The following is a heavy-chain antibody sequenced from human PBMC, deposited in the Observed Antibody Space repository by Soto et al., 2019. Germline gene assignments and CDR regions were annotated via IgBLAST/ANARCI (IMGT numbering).Heavy chain of an antibody. V-gene: IGHV2-70*01. CDR1: GLSLTTRSMC. CDR3: ARSLNYVFWTGYLFDF. J-gene: IGHJ4*02. D-gene: IGHD3-3*01. Sequence: SRHALVNPKQTLTQHCTLSGLSLTTRSMCVLSIRQCPGKALEWLALIDWDGDTYYSTSLKTRLTISRDTSTNQVVLTMTNLDPADTATYFGARSLNYVFWTGYLFDFWGQGDRVTV. CDR2: IDWDGDT.